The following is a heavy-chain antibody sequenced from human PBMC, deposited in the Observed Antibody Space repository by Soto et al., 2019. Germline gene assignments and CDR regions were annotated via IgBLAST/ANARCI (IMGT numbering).Heavy chain of an antibody. CDR3: ARDGSVLIYGMEV. Sequence: SETLSLTCTVSGGSISSYYWSWIRQPPGKGLEWIGYIYYSGSTNYNPSLKSRVTISVDTSKNQFSLKLSSVTAADTAVYYCARDGSVLIYGMEVWGQGTTVTVSS. V-gene: IGHV4-59*01. J-gene: IGHJ6*02. CDR1: GGSISSYY. D-gene: IGHD2-21*01. CDR2: IYYSGST.